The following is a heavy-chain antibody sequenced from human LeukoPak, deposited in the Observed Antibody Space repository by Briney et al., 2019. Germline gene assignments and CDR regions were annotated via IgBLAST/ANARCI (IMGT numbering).Heavy chain of an antibody. V-gene: IGHV3-21*01. CDR2: ISSSSSYI. CDR1: GFTFSSYS. D-gene: IGHD3-22*01. Sequence: PGGSLRLSCAASGFTFSSYSMNWVRQAPGKGLEWVSSISSSSSYIYYADSVKGRFTISRDNAKNSLYLQMNSLRAEDTAVYYCARGSTCYESSGQVPFDYWGQGTLVTVSS. CDR3: ARGSTCYESSGQVPFDY. J-gene: IGHJ4*02.